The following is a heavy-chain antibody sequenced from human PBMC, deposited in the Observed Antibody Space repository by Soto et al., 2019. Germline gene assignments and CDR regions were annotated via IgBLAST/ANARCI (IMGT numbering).Heavy chain of an antibody. J-gene: IGHJ4*02. Sequence: EVQLLESGGGLAQPGGSLRLSCAASAFTFSSYAMSWVRQAPGKGLEWVSAVSGSGDSTYYADSGKGRFTISRDNSKNTLYLQMNRLRAEDTAVYYCAKGRASDCPGCTQDYWGQGTLVTVSS. CDR1: AFTFSSYA. CDR3: AKGRASDCPGCTQDY. CDR2: VSGSGDST. D-gene: IGHD2-21*02. V-gene: IGHV3-23*01.